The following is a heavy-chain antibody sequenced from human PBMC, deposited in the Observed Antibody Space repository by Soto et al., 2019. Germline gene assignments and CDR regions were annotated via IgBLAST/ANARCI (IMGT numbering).Heavy chain of an antibody. CDR1: GFTFSSYG. D-gene: IGHD5-18*01. V-gene: IGHV3-33*01. Sequence: QVQLVESGGGVVQPGRSLRLSCAASGFTFSSYGLHWVRQAPGKGLEWVAVIWYDGSNKYYADSVKGRFTITSDNSTNTPYLQMNSLRAESTAVYYCARIVGESYDYDAFAIWGNGTILTVSS. J-gene: IGHJ3*02. CDR3: ARIVGESYDYDAFAI. CDR2: IWYDGSNK.